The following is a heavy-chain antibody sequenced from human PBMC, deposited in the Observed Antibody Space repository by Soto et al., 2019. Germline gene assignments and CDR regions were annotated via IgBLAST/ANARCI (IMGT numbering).Heavy chain of an antibody. V-gene: IGHV4-34*01. J-gene: IGHJ6*03. CDR2: INHSGST. Sequence: QVQLQQWGAGLLKPSETLSLTCAVYGGSFSGYYWSWIRQPPGKGLEWIGEINHSGSTNYNPSLKSRVTLSVDTAKNQFSLKLSAVTAADTAVYYCARGPYEKVVGAYYYYYDMDVWGKGTTVTVSS. CDR1: GGSFSGYY. D-gene: IGHD2-15*01. CDR3: ARGPYEKVVGAYYYYYDMDV.